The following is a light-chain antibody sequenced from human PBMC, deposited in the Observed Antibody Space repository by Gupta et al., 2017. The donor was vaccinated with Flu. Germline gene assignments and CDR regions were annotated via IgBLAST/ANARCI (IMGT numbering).Light chain of an antibody. Sequence: SSELTQDPAVSVALGQTVRIPCQGNSLRNYYASGYQQKPGPAPVAVIYGQNNRPSGIPDRVSCSSSRTTASSTMARDRVEDEADYDYYSGAGNGSQRSGVFGGGTKLTGL. CDR2: GQN. V-gene: IGLV3-19*01. CDR3: YSGAGNGSQRSGV. J-gene: IGLJ3*02. CDR1: SLRNYY.